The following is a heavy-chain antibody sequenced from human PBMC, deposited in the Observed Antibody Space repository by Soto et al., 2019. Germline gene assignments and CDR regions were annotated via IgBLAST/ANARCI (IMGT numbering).Heavy chain of an antibody. J-gene: IGHJ6*03. Sequence: VQLVQSGAEVRKPGASVKVSCKSSGDSFNDYYIHWVRQAPGQGLEWMGWINPNGGVTKYAQKFQGSVTMTRDTSIRTVYMELGRLRSDDTAIYYCARESGGATATLDFYYFYMDVWGKGTTVTVSS. CDR1: GDSFNDYY. D-gene: IGHD5-12*01. CDR2: INPNGGVT. V-gene: IGHV1-2*04. CDR3: ARESGGATATLDFYYFYMDV.